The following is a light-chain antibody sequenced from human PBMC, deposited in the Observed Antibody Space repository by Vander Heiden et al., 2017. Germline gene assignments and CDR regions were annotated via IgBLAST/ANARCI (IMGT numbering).Light chain of an antibody. CDR3: QSYDNSLSV. J-gene: IGLJ3*02. CDR1: SSNIGAGYD. Sequence: QSVLTQPPSVYGAPGQMVTISCTGSSSNIGAGYDVHWYQQLPGTAPKLLIYGNSNRPSGVPDRFSGSKSGTSASLAITGLQAEDEADYYCQSYDNSLSVFGGGTKLTVL. V-gene: IGLV1-40*01. CDR2: GNS.